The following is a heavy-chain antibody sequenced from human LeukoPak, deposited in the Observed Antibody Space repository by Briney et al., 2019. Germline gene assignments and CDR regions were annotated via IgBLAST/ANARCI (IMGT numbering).Heavy chain of an antibody. Sequence: PSETLSLTCAVYGGSFSGYYWSWIRQPPEKGLEWIGEINHSGSTTYNPSLKSRVTISVDTSKNQLSLRLRSVTAADTAVYYCAKFDLGDDAFDIWGQGTMVTVSS. V-gene: IGHV4-34*01. D-gene: IGHD1-26*01. CDR1: GGSFSGYY. CDR2: INHSGST. J-gene: IGHJ3*02. CDR3: AKFDLGDDAFDI.